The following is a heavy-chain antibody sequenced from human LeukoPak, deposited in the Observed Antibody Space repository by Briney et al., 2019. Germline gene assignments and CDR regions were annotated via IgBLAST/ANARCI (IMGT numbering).Heavy chain of an antibody. V-gene: IGHV1-58*02. D-gene: IGHD3-16*01. CDR2: IIVGSGAT. J-gene: IGHJ4*02. CDR3: AADLSNPRMGASYLDS. Sequence: GASVKVSCKASGYTFTSYGISWVRQAPGQGLEWIGWIIVGSGATKCAQDFQERVTITRDLSTSTLYMELRSLTSEDTAVYYCAADLSNPRMGASYLDSWGQGTLVTVSS. CDR1: GYTFTSYG.